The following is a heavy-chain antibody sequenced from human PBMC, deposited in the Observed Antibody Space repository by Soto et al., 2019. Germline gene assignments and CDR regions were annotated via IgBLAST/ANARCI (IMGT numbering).Heavy chain of an antibody. Sequence: QGQLVESGGGVVQPGRSLRLSCAASGFTFSSYGMHWVRQAPGKGLERVAVIWYDGSNKYYADSVKGRFTISRDNSKNTLYLQMNSLRAEDTAVYYCARELLIAARYYYYYYGMDVWGQGTTVTVSS. J-gene: IGHJ6*02. D-gene: IGHD6-6*01. CDR3: ARELLIAARYYYYYYGMDV. CDR1: GFTFSSYG. V-gene: IGHV3-33*01. CDR2: IWYDGSNK.